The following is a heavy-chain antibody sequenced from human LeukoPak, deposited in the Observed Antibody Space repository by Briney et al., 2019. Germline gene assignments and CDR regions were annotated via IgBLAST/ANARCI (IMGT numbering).Heavy chain of an antibody. V-gene: IGHV3-23*01. CDR3: AKDWALTGYSL. CDR1: GFTFSSYA. D-gene: IGHD3-9*01. J-gene: IGHJ4*02. Sequence: GGSLRLSCAASGFTFSSYAMSWVRQAPGKGLEWVSAISSSGGSTYYADSVKGRFTISRDNSKNTLYLQMNSLRAEDTAVYYCAKDWALTGYSLWGQGTLVTVSS. CDR2: ISSSGGST.